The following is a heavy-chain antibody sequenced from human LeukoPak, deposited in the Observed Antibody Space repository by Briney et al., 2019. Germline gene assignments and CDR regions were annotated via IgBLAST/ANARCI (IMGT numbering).Heavy chain of an antibody. CDR2: ISYDGSNR. J-gene: IGHJ4*02. V-gene: IGHV3-30*01. Sequence: GSLGLSCAASGFSFSSYSVHWVRQAPGKGLEWEALISYDGSNRYYSDSVKGRSTISRDNSKSTLYLQLNSLRVEDTAVYYCARVGRMWQPLGYYFDYWGQGTLVTVSS. D-gene: IGHD5-12*01. CDR3: ARVGRMWQPLGYYFDY. CDR1: GFSFSSYS.